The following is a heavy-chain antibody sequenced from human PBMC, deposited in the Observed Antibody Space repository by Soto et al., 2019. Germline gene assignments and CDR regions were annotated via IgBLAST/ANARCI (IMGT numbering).Heavy chain of an antibody. J-gene: IGHJ3*02. V-gene: IGHV3-7*01. CDR2: IRQDGGGE. Sequence: EVQLVESGGGLVQPGGSLRLSCAASGFSFRSHWMSWVRQAPGKGLGWVANIRQDGGGEQYLASVKGRFTLSRDNAKTSLYLQMHGLRVEDTAVYYCAKSEGWSFDIRGQGTMVTVSS. D-gene: IGHD2-15*01. CDR1: GFSFRSHW. CDR3: AKSEGWSFDI.